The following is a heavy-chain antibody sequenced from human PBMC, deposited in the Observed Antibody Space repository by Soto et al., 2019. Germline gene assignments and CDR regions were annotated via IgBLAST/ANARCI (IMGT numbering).Heavy chain of an antibody. D-gene: IGHD5-18*01. CDR3: ARVDTAMIDY. J-gene: IGHJ4*02. V-gene: IGHV3-48*02. Sequence: EVLLVESGGGLVPPGGSLRLSCAASGFTFRCYSMNWVRQAPGKGLEWISYISGSSSTEYYADSVKGRFTISRDNARNSLYLQMNSLRDEDTAVYYCARVDTAMIDYWGQGTLVTVSS. CDR2: ISGSSSTE. CDR1: GFTFRCYS.